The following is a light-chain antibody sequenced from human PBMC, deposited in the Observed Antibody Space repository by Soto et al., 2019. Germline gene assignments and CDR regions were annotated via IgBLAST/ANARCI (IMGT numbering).Light chain of an antibody. CDR3: MQALQTPRT. V-gene: IGKV2-28*01. CDR2: MGS. Sequence: DIVMTQSPLSLSVTPGEPASISCRSSQSLLHSNGYNYLDWYLQKPGQSPQLLIYMGSSRAPGVPDRFSGSGSGTDFTLKISTMEAEDVGVYYCMQALQTPRTFGQGTKVEIK. CDR1: QSLLHSNGYNY. J-gene: IGKJ1*01.